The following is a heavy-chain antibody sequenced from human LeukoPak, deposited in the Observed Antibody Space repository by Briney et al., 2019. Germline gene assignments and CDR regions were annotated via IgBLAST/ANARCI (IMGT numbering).Heavy chain of an antibody. V-gene: IGHV4-34*01. J-gene: IGHJ5*02. CDR2: INHSGST. CDR3: ARGTRPHYYDSSGFGWFDP. Sequence: PSETLSLTCAVYGGSFSGYYWSWIRQPPGKGLEWIGEINHSGSTNYNPPLKSRVTISVDKSKNQFSLKLSSVTAADTAVYYCARGTRPHYYDSSGFGWFDPWGQGTLVTVSS. D-gene: IGHD3-22*01. CDR1: GGSFSGYY.